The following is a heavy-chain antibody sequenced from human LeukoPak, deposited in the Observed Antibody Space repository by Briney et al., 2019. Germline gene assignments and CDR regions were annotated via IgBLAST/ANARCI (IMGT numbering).Heavy chain of an antibody. V-gene: IGHV3-11*04. CDR2: ISSSGSTI. CDR1: GFTFTDHY. Sequence: GGSLRLSCTASGFTFTDHYMSWIRQAPGKGLEWVSYISSSGSTIYYADSVKGRFTISRDNAKNSLYLQMNSLRAEDTAVYYCARDREDSYGYVRFDYWGQGTLVTVSS. D-gene: IGHD5-18*01. CDR3: ARDREDSYGYVRFDY. J-gene: IGHJ4*02.